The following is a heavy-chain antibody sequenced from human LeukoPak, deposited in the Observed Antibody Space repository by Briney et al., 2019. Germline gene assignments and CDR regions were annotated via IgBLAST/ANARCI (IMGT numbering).Heavy chain of an antibody. D-gene: IGHD3-22*01. CDR3: ARVAGSSGYIDY. V-gene: IGHV1-2*02. J-gene: IGHJ4*02. Sequence: ASVKVSCKASGYTFTGYYMHWVRQAPGQGLEWMGWINPNSGGTNYAQKFQGRVTMTRDTSISTAYMELSRLRSDDTAVYYCARVAGSSGYIDYWGQGTLVTVSS. CDR1: GYTFTGYY. CDR2: INPNSGGT.